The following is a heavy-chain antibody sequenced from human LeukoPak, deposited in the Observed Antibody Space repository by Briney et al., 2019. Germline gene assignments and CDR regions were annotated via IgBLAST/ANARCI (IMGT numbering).Heavy chain of an antibody. V-gene: IGHV4-34*01. J-gene: IGHJ5*02. Sequence: SETLSLTCAVYGGSFSGYYWGWIRQPPGKGLEWIGEINHSGSTNYNPSLKSRVTISVDTSKNQFSLKLSSVTAADTAVYYCARGPTIVLRYSDWYHTCCRWFDPWGQGTLVTVSS. D-gene: IGHD3-9*01. CDR2: INHSGST. CDR3: ARGPTIVLRYSDWYHTCCRWFDP. CDR1: GGSFSGYY.